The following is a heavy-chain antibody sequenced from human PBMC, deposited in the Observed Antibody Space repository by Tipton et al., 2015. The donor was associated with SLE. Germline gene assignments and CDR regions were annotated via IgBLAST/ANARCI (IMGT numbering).Heavy chain of an antibody. V-gene: IGHV4-31*03. Sequence: LRLSCTVSGGSISSGVNYWGWIRRHPGKGLEWIAYINKSGSTYYNPALKSRVSASVDASKNQFSLKVTSVTAADTAVYYCARSAGYGSSWAHFDYWGQGTLVTVSS. CDR1: GGSISSGVNY. D-gene: IGHD6-13*01. CDR2: INKSGST. CDR3: ARSAGYGSSWAHFDY. J-gene: IGHJ4*02.